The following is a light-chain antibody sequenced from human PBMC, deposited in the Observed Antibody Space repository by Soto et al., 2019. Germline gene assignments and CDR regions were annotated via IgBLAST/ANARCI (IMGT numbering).Light chain of an antibody. CDR1: QTFSSN. CDR2: GAS. CDR3: QQYYSWPLT. Sequence: EIVMTQSPATLSVSPGERATLSCRASQTFSSNLAWYQQKPGQAPRLLIYGASTRAPGVPARFSGSGSGTEFTLTISSLQSEDFAVSYCQQYYSWPLTFGGGTKV. V-gene: IGKV3-15*01. J-gene: IGKJ4*01.